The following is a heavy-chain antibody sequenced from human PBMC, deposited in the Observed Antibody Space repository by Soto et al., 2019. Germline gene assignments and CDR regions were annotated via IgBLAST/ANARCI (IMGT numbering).Heavy chain of an antibody. V-gene: IGHV1-69*01. Sequence: QVQLVQSGPEVKKPGSSVNVSCKTSGGVFSTFVITWVRQAPGQGLEWMGQIVPIVGSVKYAQKFQGRVTLTADEGKRTAFMELSGLRFEDTAVYDCVRQGSHHSGKSCPWFDPWGQGSLVTVGS. CDR3: VRQGSHHSGKSCPWFDP. CDR2: IVPIVGSV. J-gene: IGHJ5*02. D-gene: IGHD1-26*01. CDR1: GGVFSTFV.